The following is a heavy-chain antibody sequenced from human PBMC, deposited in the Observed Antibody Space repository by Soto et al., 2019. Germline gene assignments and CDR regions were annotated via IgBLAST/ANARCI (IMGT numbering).Heavy chain of an antibody. CDR1: GGSSSSYY. V-gene: IGHV4-59*01. J-gene: IGHJ4*02. CDR2: IYDSWGT. CDR3: ARFDYYDSSRYLDSGTK. Sequence: SDTLSLTCTVAGGSSSSYYCSWIRQPPGKGLEWIGYIYDSWGTNYNPSLKSRVPISVDTSKNQSTLKLSSVTAPDTAVYYCARFDYYDSSRYLDSGTKWGQGTLLTLSS. D-gene: IGHD3-22*01.